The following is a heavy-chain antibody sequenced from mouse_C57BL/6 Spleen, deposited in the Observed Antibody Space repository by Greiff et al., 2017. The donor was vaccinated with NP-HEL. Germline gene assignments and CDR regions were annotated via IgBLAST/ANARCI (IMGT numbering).Heavy chain of an antibody. Sequence: QVQLQQSGAELARPGASVKLSCKASGYTFTSSGISWVKQRTGQGLEWIGEIYPRSGNPYYTEKFKGKATLTADKSSSTAYMELRSLTSEDSAVYFCARGSTTVVEDYYAMDYWGQGTSVTVSS. CDR2: IYPRSGNP. CDR3: ARGSTTVVEDYYAMDY. CDR1: GYTFTSSG. J-gene: IGHJ4*01. V-gene: IGHV1-81*01. D-gene: IGHD1-1*01.